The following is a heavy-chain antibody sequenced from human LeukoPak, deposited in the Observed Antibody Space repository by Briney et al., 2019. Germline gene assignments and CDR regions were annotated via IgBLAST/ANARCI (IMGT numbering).Heavy chain of an antibody. Sequence: SETLSLTCTVSGGSISSYYWSWVRQPAGKGLQWIGRIYSSGNTNYNPSLKSRVTMSVDTSKNQFSLNLSSVTAADTAVYYCAGSNYDFWSGYSTFDYWGQGTLVTVSS. CDR3: AGSNYDFWSGYSTFDY. CDR2: IYSSGNT. J-gene: IGHJ4*02. CDR1: GGSISSYY. V-gene: IGHV4-4*07. D-gene: IGHD3-3*01.